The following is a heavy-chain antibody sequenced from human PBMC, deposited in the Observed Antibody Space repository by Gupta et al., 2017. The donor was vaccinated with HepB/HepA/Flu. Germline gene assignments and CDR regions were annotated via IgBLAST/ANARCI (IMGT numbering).Heavy chain of an antibody. CDR3: SQDRPVVTRSTGGLAYCFMDV. D-gene: IGHD3-16*01. CDR1: AGTFENFG. J-gene: IGHJ6*03. V-gene: IGHV1-69*06. CDR2: IIPLFGTA. Sequence: QAQLLQSGAEVKKPGSSVTVSCKTSAGTFENFGLSWVRQAPGQGLEWMGGIIPLFGTADYAQKFQGRGTMTADKTTSTSYMELSSLTSEDTAIYYCSQDRPVVTRSTGGLAYCFMDVWGKGTTVTVS.